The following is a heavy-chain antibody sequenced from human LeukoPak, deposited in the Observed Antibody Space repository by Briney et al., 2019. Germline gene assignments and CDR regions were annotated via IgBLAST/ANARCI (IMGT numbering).Heavy chain of an antibody. Sequence: QAGGSLRLSCAASGFTFSSYGMHWVRQAPGKGLEWVAVIWYDGSNKYYADSVKGRFTISRDNSKDTLYLQMNSLRAEDMAVYYCARANPYDSSGHYLRFYYYYGMDVWGQGTTVTVSS. V-gene: IGHV3-33*01. CDR3: ARANPYDSSGHYLRFYYYYGMDV. CDR1: GFTFSSYG. D-gene: IGHD3-22*01. CDR2: IWYDGSNK. J-gene: IGHJ6*02.